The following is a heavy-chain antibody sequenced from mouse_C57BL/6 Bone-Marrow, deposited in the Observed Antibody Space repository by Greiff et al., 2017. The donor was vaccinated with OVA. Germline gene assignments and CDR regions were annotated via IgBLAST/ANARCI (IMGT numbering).Heavy chain of an antibody. CDR2: IHPNSGST. CDR3: ARGGLGTVEGY. V-gene: IGHV1-64*01. J-gene: IGHJ2*01. Sequence: QVQLQQPGAELVKPGASVKLSCKASGYTFTSYWMHWVKQRPGQGLEWIGMIHPNSGSTNYNEKFKNKATLTVYKSSSTAYMQLSILTSEDSAVYYCARGGLGTVEGYWGQGTTLTVSS. D-gene: IGHD1-1*01. CDR1: GYTFTSYW.